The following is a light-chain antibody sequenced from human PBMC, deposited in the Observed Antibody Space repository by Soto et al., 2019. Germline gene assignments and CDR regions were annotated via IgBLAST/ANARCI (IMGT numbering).Light chain of an antibody. V-gene: IGKV1-39*01. J-gene: IGKJ4*01. CDR3: KQLRSYPST. CDR1: QSISIY. Sequence: DIQMTQSPSSLSASVGDRVTITCRASQSISIYLNWYQLKPGKAHNLLMYGAYTLHGGVQSRFSGSGSGTDFALTITSLQAEDFATYYCKQLRSYPSTFGGGTKVDIK. CDR2: GAY.